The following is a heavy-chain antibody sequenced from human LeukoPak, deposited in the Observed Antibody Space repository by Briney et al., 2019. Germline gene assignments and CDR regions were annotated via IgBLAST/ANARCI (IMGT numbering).Heavy chain of an antibody. CDR1: GASMNTHY. J-gene: IGHJ4*02. CDR3: ATIKRGNIFGYFDF. CDR2: MLDTVTT. Sequence: ASETLSLTCAVSGASMNTHYWSWIREPPWKGLEWIGYMLDTVTTKDNPSLKSRFTLSADTSKNQFSLRPTSVTAADTAVYYCATIKRGNIFGYFDFWGQGVPVTVSS. V-gene: IGHV4-59*11. D-gene: IGHD5-18*01.